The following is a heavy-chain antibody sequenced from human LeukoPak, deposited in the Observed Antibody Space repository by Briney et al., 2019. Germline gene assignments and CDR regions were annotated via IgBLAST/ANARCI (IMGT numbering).Heavy chain of an antibody. CDR2: ISYDGNNK. CDR3: AKESPVEMATIPFDY. CDR1: RFTFSSYG. V-gene: IGHV3-30*18. D-gene: IGHD5-24*01. Sequence: GGSLRLSCAASRFTFSSYGMHWVRQAPGKGLEWVAVISYDGNNKYYADSVKGRFTISRDNSKNTLYLQMNSLRAEDTAVYYCAKESPVEMATIPFDYWGQGTLVTVSS. J-gene: IGHJ4*02.